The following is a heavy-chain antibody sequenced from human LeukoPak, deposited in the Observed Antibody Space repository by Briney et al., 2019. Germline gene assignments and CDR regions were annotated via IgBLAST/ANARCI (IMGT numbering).Heavy chain of an antibody. D-gene: IGHD6-13*01. CDR1: GFSFIDYA. CDR2: ISGSGGST. Sequence: GGSLRLSCAASGFSFIDYAMSWVRQAPGKGLEWVSAISGSGGSTYYADSVKGRFTISRDNSKNTLYLQMNSLRAEDTAVYYCAKDQAAGFHLDYWGQGTLVTVSS. CDR3: AKDQAAGFHLDY. J-gene: IGHJ4*02. V-gene: IGHV3-23*01.